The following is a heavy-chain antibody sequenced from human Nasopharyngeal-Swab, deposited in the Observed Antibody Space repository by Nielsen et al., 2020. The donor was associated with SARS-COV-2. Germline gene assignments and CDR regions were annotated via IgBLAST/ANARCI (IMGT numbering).Heavy chain of an antibody. CDR2: LYWDDDN. J-gene: IGHJ4*02. D-gene: IGHD6-19*01. CDR1: GFSLSTSKVG. V-gene: IGHV2-5*02. Sequence: SGPPLAQPSQTLTLTCPFSGFSLSTSKVGVSWVRRLPGKALKWLALLYWDDDNSYNPSLKNRITITRDTSKNQVVLTMTNMDPVDTSTYYFVHSTGWRLDYWGQGTRVTVSS. CDR3: VHSTGWRLDY.